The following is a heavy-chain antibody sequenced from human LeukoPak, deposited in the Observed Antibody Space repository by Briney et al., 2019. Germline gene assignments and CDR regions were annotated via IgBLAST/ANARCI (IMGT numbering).Heavy chain of an antibody. V-gene: IGHV4-38-2*02. CDR3: ARTYYYGSGSYYQHRDAFDI. Sequence: SETLSLTCTVSGYSIRSGYYWGWIRQSPGKGLEWIGIIYQSGSTHYNPSLKSRVTISVDTSKNQFSLKLSSVTAADTAVYYCARTYYYGSGSYYQHRDAFDIWGQGTMVTVSS. CDR2: IYQSGST. CDR1: GYSIRSGYY. D-gene: IGHD3-10*01. J-gene: IGHJ3*02.